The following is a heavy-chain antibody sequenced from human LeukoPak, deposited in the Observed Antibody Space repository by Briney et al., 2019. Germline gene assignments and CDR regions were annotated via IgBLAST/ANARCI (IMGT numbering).Heavy chain of an antibody. V-gene: IGHV3-23*01. CDR3: AKVAPPGSSWYAFNY. Sequence: GGSLRLSCAASGFTFSTYAMSWVRQAPGKGLEWVSGVTSGGDTTYYADSVKGRFTISRDNSKNTVSLHMNSLRAEDTAVYYCAKVAPPGSSWYAFNYWGQGTLVTVSS. D-gene: IGHD6-13*01. CDR2: VTSGGDTT. J-gene: IGHJ4*02. CDR1: GFTFSTYA.